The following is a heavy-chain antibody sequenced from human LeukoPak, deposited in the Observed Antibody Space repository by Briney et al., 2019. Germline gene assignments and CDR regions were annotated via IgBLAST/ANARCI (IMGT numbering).Heavy chain of an antibody. CDR2: IIPIFGTA. J-gene: IGHJ6*02. V-gene: IGHV1-69*13. Sequence: SVKVSCKASEGTFSSYAISWVRQAPGQGLEWMGGIIPIFGTANYAQKFQGRVTITADESTSTAYMELSSLRSEDTAVYYCARDRQDVVVPAAFGGYYGMDVWGQGTTVTVSS. D-gene: IGHD2-2*01. CDR3: ARDRQDVVVPAAFGGYYGMDV. CDR1: EGTFSSYA.